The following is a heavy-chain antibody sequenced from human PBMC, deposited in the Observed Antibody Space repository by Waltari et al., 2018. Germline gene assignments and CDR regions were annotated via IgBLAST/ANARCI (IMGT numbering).Heavy chain of an antibody. D-gene: IGHD3-10*01. V-gene: IGHV3-30*02. CDR3: ARWYGMDVTGNY. CDR1: GFTFSSHG. CDR2: IRYDGSDK. Sequence: QVQLVESGGGVVQPGGFLRLSCAASGFTFSSHGMHWVRQAPGKGLGGVAFIRYDGSDKYYADSVKGRFTISRDNSKNTLYLQMSSLRPEDTAVYYCARWYGMDVTGNYWGQGILVTVSS. J-gene: IGHJ4*02.